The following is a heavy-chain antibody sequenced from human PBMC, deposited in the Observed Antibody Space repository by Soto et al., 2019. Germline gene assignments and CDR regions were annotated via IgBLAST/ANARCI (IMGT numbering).Heavy chain of an antibody. CDR2: LYDVDGS. Sequence: DVQLVESGGGLIQPGESLRLSCAAFGLTISGKKYVAWVRQAPGKGLEWVSALYDVDGSFYADSVTGRFTTSSDSSKTTVYLQMNDLRPEDTAVYYCETWHEREHAFDVWGQGTTVTISS. CDR3: ETWHEREHAFDV. CDR1: GLTISGKKY. D-gene: IGHD1-1*01. V-gene: IGHV3-53*01. J-gene: IGHJ3*01.